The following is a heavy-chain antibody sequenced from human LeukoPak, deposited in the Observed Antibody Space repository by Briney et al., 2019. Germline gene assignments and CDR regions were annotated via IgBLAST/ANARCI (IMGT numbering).Heavy chain of an antibody. J-gene: IGHJ3*02. CDR3: ARYDYVWGSYRLNAFDI. Sequence: GGSLRLSCTASGFTFGDYAMSWFRQAPGKGLEWVGFIRSKAYGGTTEYAASVKGRFTISRDDSKSIAYLQMNSLKTEDTAVYYCARYDYVWGSYRLNAFDIWGQGTMVTVSS. V-gene: IGHV3-49*03. CDR1: GFTFGDYA. D-gene: IGHD3-16*02. CDR2: IRSKAYGGTT.